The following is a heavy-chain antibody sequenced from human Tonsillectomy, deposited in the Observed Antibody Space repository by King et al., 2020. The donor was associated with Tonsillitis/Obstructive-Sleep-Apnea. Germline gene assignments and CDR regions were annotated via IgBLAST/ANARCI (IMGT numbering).Heavy chain of an antibody. J-gene: IGHJ6*04. CDR2: IALNDGDT. CDR3: TRDFWSGYLRGYYLDV. CDR1: GYTFTDYY. Sequence: QLVQSGAEVKKPGASVKVSCKASGYTFTDYYMHWLRQAPGQGLEWMGRIALNDGDTDFEEKFQGRVTMTRDTSTSTASMELSGLGSDDTAEYYCTRDFWSGYLRGYYLDVWGKGTTVTVSS. V-gene: IGHV1-2*06. D-gene: IGHD3-3*01.